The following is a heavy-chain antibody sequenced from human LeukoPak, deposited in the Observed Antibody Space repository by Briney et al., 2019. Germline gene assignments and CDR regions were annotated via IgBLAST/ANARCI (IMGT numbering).Heavy chain of an antibody. CDR1: GGSINSSSYS. CDR2: IYYSGST. D-gene: IGHD4-11*01. V-gene: IGHV4-39*07. CDR3: ARDYGNYPRDYFDY. Sequence: SETLSLTCTVSGGSINSSSYSWGWIRQPPGKGLEWIGSIYYSGSTYYNPSLKSRVTISVDTSKNQFSLKLSSVTAADAAVYYCARDYGNYPRDYFDYWGQGTLVTVSS. J-gene: IGHJ4*02.